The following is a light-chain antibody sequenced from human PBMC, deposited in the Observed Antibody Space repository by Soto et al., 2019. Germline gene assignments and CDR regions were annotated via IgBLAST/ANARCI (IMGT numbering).Light chain of an antibody. J-gene: IGKJ5*01. Sequence: EMVMTQSPATLSVSPGERATLSCRASQSVSSNLAWYQQKPGQAPRLLIYGASNRATGIPDRFSGSGSGTDFTLTISRLEPEDFAVYYCQQYGSSPPITFGQGTRLEIK. CDR2: GAS. CDR1: QSVSSN. CDR3: QQYGSSPPIT. V-gene: IGKV3-20*01.